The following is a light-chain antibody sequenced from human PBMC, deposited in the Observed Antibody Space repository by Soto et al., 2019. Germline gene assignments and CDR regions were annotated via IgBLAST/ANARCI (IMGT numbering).Light chain of an antibody. V-gene: IGLV2-14*01. J-gene: IGLJ1*01. Sequence: QSALTQPASVSASPGQSSTISCTGTSSDVGGYNYVSWYQQHPGKSPKLIIYEVNNRPSGVSNRFSGSKSGNTASLTISGLQTEDEADYYCTSYTSRNTDFFGSGTKLTVL. CDR2: EVN. CDR3: TSYTSRNTDF. CDR1: SSDVGGYNY.